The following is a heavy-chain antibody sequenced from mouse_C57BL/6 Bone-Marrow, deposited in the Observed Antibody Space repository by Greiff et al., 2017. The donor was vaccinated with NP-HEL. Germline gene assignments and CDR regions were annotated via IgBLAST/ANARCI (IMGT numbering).Heavy chain of an antibody. V-gene: IGHV5-4*01. Sequence: EVNVVESGGGLVKPGGSLKLSCAASGFTFSSYAMSWVRQTPEKRLEWVATISDGGSYTYYPDNVKGRFTISRDNAKNNLYLQMSHLKSEDTAMYYCAREGDYYGSSNYAMDYWGQGTSVTVSS. CDR1: GFTFSSYA. D-gene: IGHD1-1*01. J-gene: IGHJ4*01. CDR3: AREGDYYGSSNYAMDY. CDR2: ISDGGSYT.